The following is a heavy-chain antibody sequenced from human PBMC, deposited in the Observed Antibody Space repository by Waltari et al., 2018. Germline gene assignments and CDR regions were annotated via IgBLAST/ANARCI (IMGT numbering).Heavy chain of an antibody. Sequence: EVRLVASGGGSVQPGESMRLSCVVSGSTFENLWMHWVRQVPGKALMWVSRINPDGTDTTYADSVKGRFTMSRDNSRNTLYLEMTGLRVDDSAVYYCARGPFSYSSGTQSHWGRGALVTVSS. CDR2: INPDGTDT. D-gene: IGHD1-7*01. V-gene: IGHV3-74*01. J-gene: IGHJ4*02. CDR3: ARGPFSYSSGTQSH. CDR1: GSTFENLW.